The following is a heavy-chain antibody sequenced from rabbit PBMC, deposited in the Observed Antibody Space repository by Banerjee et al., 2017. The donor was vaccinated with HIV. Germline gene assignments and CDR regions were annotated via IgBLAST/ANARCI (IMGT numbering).Heavy chain of an antibody. CDR2: IGVASGGTT. D-gene: IGHD3-1*01. CDR1: GWDFSSNYW. Sequence: QSLEESRGGLVKPGASLTLACKASGWDFSSNYWICWVRQAPGKGLEWIGCIGVASGGTTDYASWAKGRFAISKASSTTVTLQMTSLTAADTATYFCVRNWGLWGPGTLVTVS. J-gene: IGHJ4*01. V-gene: IGHV1S40*01. CDR3: VRNWGL.